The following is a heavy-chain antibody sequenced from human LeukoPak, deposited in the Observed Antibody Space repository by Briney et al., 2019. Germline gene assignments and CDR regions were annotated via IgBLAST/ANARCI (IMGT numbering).Heavy chain of an antibody. CDR3: ARDPPYSSGWYETDY. J-gene: IGHJ4*02. V-gene: IGHV1-18*01. CDR1: GYTFTSYG. Sequence: GASVNVSCKASGYTFTSYGISWVRQAPGQGPEWMGWINSYNGNTNYAQKLQGRVTMTTDTSTSTAYMELRSLRSDDTAVYYCARDPPYSSGWYETDYWGQGTLVTVSS. CDR2: INSYNGNT. D-gene: IGHD6-19*01.